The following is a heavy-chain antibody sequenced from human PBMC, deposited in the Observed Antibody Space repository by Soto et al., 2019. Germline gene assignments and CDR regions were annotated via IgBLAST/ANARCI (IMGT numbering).Heavy chain of an antibody. CDR2: TYPGDSDT. J-gene: IGHJ4*02. V-gene: IGHV5-51*01. CDR3: VVQHKLPWFNY. CDR1: GYSFTGYW. D-gene: IGHD2-21*01. Sequence: PGASLKISCTGSGYSFTGYWIGWVRQMPGKGLEWIGITYPGDSDTRYSPSFQGRVTTSADKSINNAYLQWSSLKASDTPMYYFVVQHKLPWFNYWGQGTLVTVSS.